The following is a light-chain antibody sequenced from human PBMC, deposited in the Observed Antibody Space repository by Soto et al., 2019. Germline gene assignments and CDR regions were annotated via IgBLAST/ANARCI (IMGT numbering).Light chain of an antibody. Sequence: EILLTQSPGTLSLSPGERATLSCRASQSVSRTYLSWYQLKPGQAPRLLIYGASSRATGIPDRFSGSGSGTDFTLTISRLEPEDFAVYYCQQYGFSFRAFGQGTKVE. J-gene: IGKJ1*01. CDR1: QSVSRTY. V-gene: IGKV3-20*01. CDR3: QQYGFSFRA. CDR2: GAS.